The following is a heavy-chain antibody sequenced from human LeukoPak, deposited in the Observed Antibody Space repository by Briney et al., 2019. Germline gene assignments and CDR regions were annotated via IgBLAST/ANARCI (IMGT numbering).Heavy chain of an antibody. J-gene: IGHJ3*02. D-gene: IGHD1-26*01. CDR1: GYTFTGYY. Sequence: GASVKVSCKASGYTFTGYYMHWVRQAPGQGLEWMGWTNPNSGGTNYAQKFQGRVTMTRDTSISTAYMELSRLRSDDTAVYYCARESGSSDAFDIWGQGTMVTVSS. V-gene: IGHV1-2*02. CDR3: ARESGSSDAFDI. CDR2: TNPNSGGT.